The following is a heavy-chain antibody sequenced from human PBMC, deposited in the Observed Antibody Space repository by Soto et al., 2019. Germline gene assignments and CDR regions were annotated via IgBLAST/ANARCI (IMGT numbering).Heavy chain of an antibody. V-gene: IGHV1-2*02. J-gene: IGHJ4*02. Sequence: QVQLVQSGAEVKKPGASVKVSCKAYGYTFTGYYMHWVRQAPGQGLEWMGWINPHSGDTNYTEKLKGRVTMTRATSSSTAYMELSSLISDDTAVYYCARDPDRNYVWGKPVWGQGTLVIVSS. CDR2: INPHSGDT. D-gene: IGHD3-16*01. CDR1: GYTFTGYY. CDR3: ARDPDRNYVWGKPV.